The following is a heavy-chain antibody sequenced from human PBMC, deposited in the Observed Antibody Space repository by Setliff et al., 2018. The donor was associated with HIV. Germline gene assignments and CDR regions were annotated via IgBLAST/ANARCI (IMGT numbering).Heavy chain of an antibody. CDR2: IYASGST. V-gene: IGHV4-4*07. CDR1: GGSFSSYH. D-gene: IGHD5-12*01. CDR3: ARPSAGGGYNYWYFDL. J-gene: IGHJ2*01. Sequence: PSETLSLTCTVAGGSFSSYHWSWIRPRAGKGLEWIGHIYASGSTKYNPSLESRVTMSVDTSRTQFSLKLSSVTAADTAVYYCARPSAGGGYNYWYFDLWGRGTLVTVS.